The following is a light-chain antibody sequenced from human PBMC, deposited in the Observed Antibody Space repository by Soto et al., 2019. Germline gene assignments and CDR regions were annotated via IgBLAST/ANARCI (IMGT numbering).Light chain of an antibody. CDR1: SRDVGGYTS. CDR2: EVN. Sequence: QSALTQPPSASGSPGQSVTISCTGTSRDVGGYTSVSWYQQHPGKAPKLMIYEVNRRPSGVPDRFSGSKSGNTASLTVSGLQAEDEADYYCSSYAGSNNYVLFGGGTKLTV. V-gene: IGLV2-8*01. J-gene: IGLJ2*01. CDR3: SSYAGSNNYVL.